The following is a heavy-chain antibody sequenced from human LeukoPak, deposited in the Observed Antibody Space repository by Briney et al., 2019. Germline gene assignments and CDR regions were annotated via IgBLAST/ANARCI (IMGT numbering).Heavy chain of an antibody. V-gene: IGHV1-2*02. J-gene: IGHJ5*01. CDR2: INPKSGGT. Sequence: ASVKVSCKASGYTFSDYYTQWVRQAPGQGLEWMGWINPKSGGTDYAQKFQGRVAMTRDTSISTAYMELSRLRSDDTAVYYCARGGNYYNIESNWFDSWGQGTLVTVSS. D-gene: IGHD3-22*01. CDR1: GYTFSDYY. CDR3: ARGGNYYNIESNWFDS.